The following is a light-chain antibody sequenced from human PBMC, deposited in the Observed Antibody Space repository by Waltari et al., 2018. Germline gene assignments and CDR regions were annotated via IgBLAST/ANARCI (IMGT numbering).Light chain of an antibody. Sequence: EIVMTQSPATLSVSPGERATLSCRTSQSVGSNLAWYQQKPGQAPRLLIYGASTRATGIPARFRGSGSGTEFTLTISSLQSEDFVVYYCQQYNSWLGTFGQGTKVEIK. CDR1: QSVGSN. CDR3: QQYNSWLGT. CDR2: GAS. V-gene: IGKV3-15*01. J-gene: IGKJ1*01.